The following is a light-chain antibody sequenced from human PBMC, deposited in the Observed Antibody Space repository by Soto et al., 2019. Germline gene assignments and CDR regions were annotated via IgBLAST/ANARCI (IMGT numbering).Light chain of an antibody. CDR2: EVT. V-gene: IGLV2-14*01. CDR1: SSDVGGYNF. CDR3: CSYTSSTTYV. Sequence: QSVLTQPASVSGSPGQSITISCTGTSSDVGGYNFVSWYQQRPGKAPKFMIFEVTNRPSGISDRFSGSKSGNTASLTISGLQAEDEADYYCCSYTSSTTYVSGTGNKVTVL. J-gene: IGLJ1*01.